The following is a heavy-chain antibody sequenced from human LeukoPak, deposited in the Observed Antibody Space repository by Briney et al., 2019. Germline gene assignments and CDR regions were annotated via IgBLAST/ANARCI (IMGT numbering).Heavy chain of an antibody. CDR2: INPNSGGT. Sequence: ASVKVSCKASGYTFTSYDINWVRQATGQGLEWMGWINPNSGGTNYAQKFQGRVTMTRDTSISTAYMELSRLRSDDTAVYYCAATLTTVTTPSLDYWGQGTLVTVSS. CDR1: GYTFTSYD. CDR3: AATLTTVTTPSLDY. J-gene: IGHJ4*02. D-gene: IGHD4-17*01. V-gene: IGHV1-2*02.